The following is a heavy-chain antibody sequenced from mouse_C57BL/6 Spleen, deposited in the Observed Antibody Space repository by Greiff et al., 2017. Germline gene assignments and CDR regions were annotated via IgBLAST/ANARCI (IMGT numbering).Heavy chain of an antibody. D-gene: IGHD2-2*01. Sequence: VQLQQSGAELVRPGASVKLSCTASGFNIKDYYMHWVKQRPEQGLEWIGRLDPEDGDTEYAPKFQGKATMTADTSSNTAYLQLSSLTSEDTAVYYCTTEGYDAYYYAMDYWGQGTSVTVSS. CDR2: LDPEDGDT. CDR3: TTEGYDAYYYAMDY. J-gene: IGHJ4*01. V-gene: IGHV14-1*01. CDR1: GFNIKDYY.